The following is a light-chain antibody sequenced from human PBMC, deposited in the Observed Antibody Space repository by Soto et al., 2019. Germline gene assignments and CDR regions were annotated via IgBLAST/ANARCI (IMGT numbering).Light chain of an antibody. J-gene: IGKJ1*01. CDR1: QSISSW. V-gene: IGKV1-5*01. Sequence: DIQITQSPSTLSASVADRVTITCRASQSISSWLAWYQQKPGKAPKLLIYDASSLESGVPSRFSGSGSGTEFTLTISSLQPDDFATYYCQQYNSYPGTFGQGTKVDIK. CDR2: DAS. CDR3: QQYNSYPGT.